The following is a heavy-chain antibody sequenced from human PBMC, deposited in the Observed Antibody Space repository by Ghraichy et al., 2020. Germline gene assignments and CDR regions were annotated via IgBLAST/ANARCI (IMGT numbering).Heavy chain of an antibody. CDR2: MYHSGSP. V-gene: IGHV4-59*01. CDR3: ARDLANHYGSGSLYYGMDV. Sequence: GSLSPTCSVSGGSISSYYWTWIRQPPGKGLEWIGFMYHSGSPKYNPSLKSRVIISADTSKNQFSLTLRSMTAADTAVYYCARDLANHYGSGSLYYGMDVWGQGTTVTVS. D-gene: IGHD3-10*01. J-gene: IGHJ6*02. CDR1: GGSISSYY.